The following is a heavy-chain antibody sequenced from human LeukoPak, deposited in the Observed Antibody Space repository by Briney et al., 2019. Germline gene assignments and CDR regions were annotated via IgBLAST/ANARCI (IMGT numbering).Heavy chain of an antibody. CDR2: IYPGDSDT. D-gene: IGHD3-22*01. J-gene: IGHJ3*02. CDR1: GYDFTFYW. CDR3: ARSYYDSSGYYSLGVLDI. V-gene: IGHV5-51*01. Sequence: GESLKISCKGSGYDFTFYWVAWVRQMPGKGLEWMGIIYPGDSDTRYSPSFQGQVTISADKSISTAYLQWNSLKASDTAMYYCARSYYDSSGYYSLGVLDIWGQGTVVIVSS.